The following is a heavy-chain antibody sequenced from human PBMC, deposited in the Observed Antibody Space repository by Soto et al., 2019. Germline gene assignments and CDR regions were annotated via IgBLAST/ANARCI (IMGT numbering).Heavy chain of an antibody. V-gene: IGHV3-66*01. CDR3: ARGNYYDTSGYVFDY. CDR1: GFTVSSNY. D-gene: IGHD3-22*01. CDR2: IFAGGTT. J-gene: IGHJ4*02. Sequence: EVQVVESGGGLVQPGGSLRLSCAASGFTVSSNYMTWVRQAPGRGLEWVSVIFAGGTTYYADSVEGRFTISRDNSKNTLYLQMNSLRADDTAVYYCARGNYYDTSGYVFDYWGQGTLVTVSS.